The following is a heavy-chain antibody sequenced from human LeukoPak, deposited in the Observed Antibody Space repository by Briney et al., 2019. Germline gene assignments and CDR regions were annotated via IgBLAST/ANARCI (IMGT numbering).Heavy chain of an antibody. CDR3: ARATPSEWELPLWFDP. Sequence: PGGSLRLSCAASGFTFSSYSMNWVRQAPGKGLEWVSSISSSSSYIYYADSVKGRFTISRDNAKNSLYLQMNSLRAEDTAVYYCARATPSEWELPLWFDPWGQGTLVTVSS. V-gene: IGHV3-21*01. CDR1: GFTFSSYS. D-gene: IGHD1-26*01. CDR2: ISSSSSYI. J-gene: IGHJ5*02.